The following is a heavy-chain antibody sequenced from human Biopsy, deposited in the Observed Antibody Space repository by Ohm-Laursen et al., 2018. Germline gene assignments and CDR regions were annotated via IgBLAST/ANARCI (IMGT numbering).Heavy chain of an antibody. CDR3: VKQWGGYNFDS. Sequence: SLRLSCAASGFTFDGFSMNWVRQAPGKGLEWVAHIDVSDYNTYYADSVRGRFTISRDNSKQMVHLEINSLTADDTAVYYCVKQWGGYNFDSWGQGTLVTVSS. J-gene: IGHJ5*01. CDR2: IDVSDYNT. CDR1: GFTFDGFS. D-gene: IGHD1-14*01. V-gene: IGHV3-23*01.